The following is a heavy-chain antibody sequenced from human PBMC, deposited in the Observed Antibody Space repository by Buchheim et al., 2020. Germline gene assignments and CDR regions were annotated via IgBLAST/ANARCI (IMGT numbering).Heavy chain of an antibody. CDR2: ISGSGGST. CDR3: AKLRKKGEVVVVAATPYDY. V-gene: IGHV3-23*01. D-gene: IGHD2-15*01. Sequence: EVQLLESGGGLVQPGGSLRLSCAASGFTFSSYAMSWVRQAPGKGLEWVSAISGSGGSTYYADSVKGRFTISRDNSKNTPYLQMNSLRAEDTAVYYCAKLRKKGEVVVVAATPYDYWGQGTL. CDR1: GFTFSSYA. J-gene: IGHJ4*02.